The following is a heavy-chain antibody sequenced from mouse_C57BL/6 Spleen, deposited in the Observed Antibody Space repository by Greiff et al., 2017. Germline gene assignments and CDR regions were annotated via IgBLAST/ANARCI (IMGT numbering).Heavy chain of an antibody. CDR3: ARGSGYDAMDY. CDR1: GYTFSSYW. CDR2: IYPGDGDT. V-gene: IGHV1-80*01. J-gene: IGHJ4*01. D-gene: IGHD3-2*02. Sequence: QVQLQQSGAELVKPGASVKISCKASGYTFSSYWMNWVKQRPGKGLEWIGQIYPGDGDTNYNGKFKGKATLTADKSSSTAYMQLSSLTSEDSAVYFCARGSGYDAMDYWGQGTSVTVSS.